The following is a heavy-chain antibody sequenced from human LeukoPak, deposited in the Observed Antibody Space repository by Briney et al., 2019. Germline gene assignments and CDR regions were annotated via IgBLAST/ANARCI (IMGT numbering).Heavy chain of an antibody. D-gene: IGHD4-11*01. J-gene: IGHJ6*03. CDR3: ARGGLPTVTTFWNYYYYMDV. V-gene: IGHV4-59*12. CDR2: IYYSGST. Sequence: SETLSLTYTVSGGSISSYYWSWIRQPPGKGLEWIGYIYYSGSTNYNPSLKSRVTISVDTSKNQFSLKLSSVTAADTAVYYCARGGLPTVTTFWNYYYYMDVWGKGTTVTVSS. CDR1: GGSISSYY.